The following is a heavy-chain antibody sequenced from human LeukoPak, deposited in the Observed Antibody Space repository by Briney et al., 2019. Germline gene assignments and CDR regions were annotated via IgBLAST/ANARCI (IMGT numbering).Heavy chain of an antibody. Sequence: TSETLSLTCSVSGDSMNNSSHYWGWIRQPPGKGLEWIGYIYYSGSTNYDPSLKSRVTISVDTSKNQFSLKLSSVTAADTAVYYCARDRSVNWFDPWGQGTLVTASS. CDR1: GDSMNNSSHY. CDR3: ARDRSVNWFDP. CDR2: IYYSGST. V-gene: IGHV4-61*01. J-gene: IGHJ5*02.